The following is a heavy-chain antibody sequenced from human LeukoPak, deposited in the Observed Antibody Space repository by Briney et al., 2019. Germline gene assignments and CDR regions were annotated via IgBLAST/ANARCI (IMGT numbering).Heavy chain of an antibody. D-gene: IGHD5-24*01. CDR3: ARAIGSWGYNNLDY. CDR2: IWFDGSNQ. Sequence: GGSLRLSCAASGFTVSSDYMSWGRQAPGKGLQWVAVIWFDGSNQYYADSVRGRFTISRDNSKNTLYLQMNGLRAEDTGLYYCARAIGSWGYNNLDYWGQGTLVTVSS. V-gene: IGHV3-33*08. CDR1: GFTVSSDY. J-gene: IGHJ4*02.